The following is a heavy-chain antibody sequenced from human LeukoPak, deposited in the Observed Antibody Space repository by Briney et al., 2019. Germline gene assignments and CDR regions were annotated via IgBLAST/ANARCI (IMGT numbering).Heavy chain of an antibody. V-gene: IGHV3-30-3*01. CDR2: ISYDGGNK. J-gene: IGHJ4*02. D-gene: IGHD5-18*01. CDR1: GFTFSSYA. CDR3: AHGDTAMVDY. Sequence: GGSLRLSCAASGFTFSSYAMHWVRQAPGKGLEWVAVISYDGGNKYYADSVKGRFTISRDNSKNTLYLQMNSLRAEDTAVYYCAHGDTAMVDYWGQGTLVTVSS.